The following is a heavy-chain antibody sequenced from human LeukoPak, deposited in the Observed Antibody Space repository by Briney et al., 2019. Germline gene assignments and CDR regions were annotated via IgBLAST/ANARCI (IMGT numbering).Heavy chain of an antibody. D-gene: IGHD3-10*01. V-gene: IGHV5-51*01. J-gene: IGHJ6*02. CDR3: ARLHSMVRGDYYYGMDV. CDR1: GYSFNSYW. CDR2: IYPGDSNT. Sequence: GESLKISCKGSGYSFNSYWIAWVRQMPGKGLEWMGIIYPGDSNTRYSPSFQGQVTISADKSISTAYLQWSSLKASDTAMYYCARLHSMVRGDYYYGMDVWGQGTTVTVSS.